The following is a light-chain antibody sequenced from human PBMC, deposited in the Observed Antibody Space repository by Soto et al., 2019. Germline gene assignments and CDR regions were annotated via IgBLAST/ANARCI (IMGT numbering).Light chain of an antibody. J-gene: IGKJ5*01. V-gene: IGKV4-1*01. CDR1: QSVLYRSNNKNQ. CDR2: YAAS. Sequence: DILMTQSPDSLAVSMGERATMNCKSSQSVLYRSNNKNQIAWYQQKPGKAPKLLIYYAASTLQSGVPARFGGSGSGTDFILTISSLQPEDSATYYCQQLNSYPITFGQGRRLEIK. CDR3: QQLNSYPIT.